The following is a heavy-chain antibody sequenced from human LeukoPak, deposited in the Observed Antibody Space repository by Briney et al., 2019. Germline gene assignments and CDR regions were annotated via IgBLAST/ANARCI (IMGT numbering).Heavy chain of an antibody. CDR1: GFTFSSYT. J-gene: IGHJ6*03. V-gene: IGHV3-21*01. Sequence: PGGSLRLSCAASGFTFSSYTIHWVRQAPGKGLEWVSSISAVSTYIYYADSVKGRFTISRDNVEKAAYLELSGLTAHDTAIYYCARGGIAGRPVYCYYMDVWGKGTTVTVSS. CDR2: ISAVSTYI. CDR3: ARGGIAGRPVYCYYMDV. D-gene: IGHD6-6*01.